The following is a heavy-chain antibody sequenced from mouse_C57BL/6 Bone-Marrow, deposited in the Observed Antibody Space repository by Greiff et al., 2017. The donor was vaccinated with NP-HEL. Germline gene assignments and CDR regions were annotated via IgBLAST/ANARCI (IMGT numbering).Heavy chain of an antibody. D-gene: IGHD1-1*01. CDR2: IHPNSGST. CDR3: ARKTTVVERDLGYFDV. Sequence: QVQLQQPGAELVKPGASVKLSCKASGYTFTSYWMHWVKQRPGQGLEWIGMIHPNSGSTNYNEKFKSKATLTVDKSSSTAYMQLSSLTSEDSAVYYCARKTTVVERDLGYFDVWGTGTTVTVSS. V-gene: IGHV1-64*01. J-gene: IGHJ1*03. CDR1: GYTFTSYW.